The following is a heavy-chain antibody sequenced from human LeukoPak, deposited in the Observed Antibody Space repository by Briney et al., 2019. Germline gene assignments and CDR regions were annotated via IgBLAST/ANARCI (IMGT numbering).Heavy chain of an antibody. Sequence: GGSLRLSCAASGFTFSSYGMHWVRQAPGKGLEWVAVISYDGSNKYYADSVKGRFTISRDNSKNTLYLQMNSLRSEDTAVYYCARDRGWELRWFELDYWGQGTLVTVSS. V-gene: IGHV3-30*03. J-gene: IGHJ4*02. CDR3: ARDRGWELRWFELDY. CDR1: GFTFSSYG. D-gene: IGHD1-26*01. CDR2: ISYDGSNK.